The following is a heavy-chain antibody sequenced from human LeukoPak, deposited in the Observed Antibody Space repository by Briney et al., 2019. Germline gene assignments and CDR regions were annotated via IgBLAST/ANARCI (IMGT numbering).Heavy chain of an antibody. J-gene: IGHJ3*02. CDR3: ASPLTVTKEGDAFDI. V-gene: IGHV3-74*01. CDR2: INSDGSST. Sequence: GGSLRLSCAASGFTFSSYWMHWVRQAPGKGLVWVSRINSDGSSTSYADSVKGRFTISRDNAKNTLYLQMNSLRAEDTAVYYCASPLTVTKEGDAFDIWGQGTMVTVSS. CDR1: GFTFSSYW. D-gene: IGHD4-17*01.